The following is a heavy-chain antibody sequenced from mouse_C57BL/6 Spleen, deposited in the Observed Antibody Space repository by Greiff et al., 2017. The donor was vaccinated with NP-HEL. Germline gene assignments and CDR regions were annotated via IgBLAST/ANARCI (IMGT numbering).Heavy chain of an antibody. CDR3: AREGITTVPSLGWYFGV. Sequence: QVQLQQPGAELVRPGSSVKLSCKASGYTFTSYWMHWVKQRPIQGLEWIGNIDPSDSETHYNQKFKDKATLTVDKSSSTAYMQLSSLTSEDSAVYYCAREGITTVPSLGWYFGVWGTGTTVTVSS. D-gene: IGHD1-1*01. V-gene: IGHV1-52*01. CDR2: IDPSDSET. J-gene: IGHJ1*03. CDR1: GYTFTSYW.